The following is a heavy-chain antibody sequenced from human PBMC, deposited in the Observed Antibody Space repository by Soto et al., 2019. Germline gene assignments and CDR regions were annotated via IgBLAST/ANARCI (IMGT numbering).Heavy chain of an antibody. CDR1: GFTFSSYA. J-gene: IGHJ6*02. CDR3: ARGGATTGYYYGMDV. Sequence: GGSLRLSCAASGFTFSSYAMHWVRQAPGKGPEWVAVISYDGSNKYYADSVKGRVTISRDNSKNTLYLQMNSLRAEDTAVYYCARGGATTGYYYGMDVCGQGTTVTVSS. V-gene: IGHV3-30-3*01. D-gene: IGHD1-26*01. CDR2: ISYDGSNK.